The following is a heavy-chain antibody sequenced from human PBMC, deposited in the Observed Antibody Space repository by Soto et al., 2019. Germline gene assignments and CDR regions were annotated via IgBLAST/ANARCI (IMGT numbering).Heavy chain of an antibody. CDR2: IYTSGST. Sequence: PSETLSLTCTVSGGSISSYYWSWIRQPAGKGLEWIGRIYTSGSTNYNPSLKSRVTMSVDTSKNQFSLKLSSVTAADTAAYYCARDTGTDSSSWYGGYYYYGMDVWGQGTTVTVSS. CDR3: ARDTGTDSSSWYGGYYYYGMDV. J-gene: IGHJ6*02. CDR1: GGSISSYY. D-gene: IGHD6-13*01. V-gene: IGHV4-4*07.